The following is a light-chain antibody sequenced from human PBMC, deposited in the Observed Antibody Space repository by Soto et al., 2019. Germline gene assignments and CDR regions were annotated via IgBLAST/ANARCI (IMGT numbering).Light chain of an antibody. CDR2: GAS. Sequence: EIVLTQSPGTLSLSPGERATLSCRASQSVSSSYLAWYQQKPGQAPRLLIYGASSRATGIPDRFSGSGSGTDFTLTISRLEPEDFAVYYCQQYGSPFAGGTKVDIK. CDR3: QQYGSP. CDR1: QSVSSSY. J-gene: IGKJ4*01. V-gene: IGKV3-20*01.